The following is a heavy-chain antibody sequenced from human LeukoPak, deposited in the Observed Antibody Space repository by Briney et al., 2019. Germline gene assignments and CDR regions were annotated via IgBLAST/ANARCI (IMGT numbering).Heavy chain of an antibody. CDR2: IGTAGEI. Sequence: PGGSLRLSCAASGFTFRSYDMHWVRQATGKGLEWVSGIGTAGEIYHPGSVKGRFTISRENAKNSLYLQMNSLRAEDTAVYYCAELGITMIGGVWGKGTTVTISS. J-gene: IGHJ6*04. CDR3: AELGITMIGGV. CDR1: GFTFRSYD. V-gene: IGHV3-13*01. D-gene: IGHD3-10*02.